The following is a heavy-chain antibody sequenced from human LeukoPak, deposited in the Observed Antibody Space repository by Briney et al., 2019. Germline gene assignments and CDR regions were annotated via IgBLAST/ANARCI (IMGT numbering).Heavy chain of an antibody. Sequence: SVKVSCKASGGTFSSYAISWVRQAPGQGLEWMGRIIPIFGTANYAQKFQGRVTITTDESTSTAYLELSSLRSEDTAVYYCARRLGLGYGDYESAFDIWGQGTMVTVSS. J-gene: IGHJ3*02. V-gene: IGHV1-69*05. CDR3: ARRLGLGYGDYESAFDI. CDR2: IIPIFGTA. CDR1: GGTFSSYA. D-gene: IGHD4-17*01.